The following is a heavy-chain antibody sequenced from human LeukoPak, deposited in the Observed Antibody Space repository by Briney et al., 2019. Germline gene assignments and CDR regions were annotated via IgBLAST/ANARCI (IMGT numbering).Heavy chain of an antibody. J-gene: IGHJ4*02. Sequence: GGSLRLSCAASGFTFTKYWMAWVRQAPAQGLEWVASIRQDCGETHSIDSCRFTIPRDDAENSLYLQMNSLRDEDTAVYYCANTVGHYSHNWGQGTLVTVSS. CDR1: GFTFTKYW. CDR3: ANTVGHYSHN. D-gene: IGHD4-11*01. V-gene: IGHV3-7*05. CDR2: IRQDCGET.